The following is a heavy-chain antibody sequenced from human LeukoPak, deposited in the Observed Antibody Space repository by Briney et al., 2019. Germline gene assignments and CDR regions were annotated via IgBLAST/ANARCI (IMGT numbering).Heavy chain of an antibody. D-gene: IGHD6-19*01. V-gene: IGHV1-2*02. CDR1: GYTFTRYY. CDR2: INPNSGGT. J-gene: IGHJ4*02. Sequence: ASVKVSCKASGYTFTRYYIHWVRQAPGQGLEWMGWINPNSGGTNYAQKFQGRVTMTRDTSISTAYMELSRLRSDDTAVFYCATSSGWKSNIDYWGQGTLVTVSS. CDR3: ATSSGWKSNIDY.